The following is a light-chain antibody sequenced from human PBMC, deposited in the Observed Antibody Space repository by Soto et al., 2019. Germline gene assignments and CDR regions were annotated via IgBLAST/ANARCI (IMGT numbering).Light chain of an antibody. Sequence: QSALTQPASVSGSPGQSITISCTGTSSDVGGYNYVSWYQQHPGKAPKLMIYEVSNRPSGVSNRFSGSKSGNTASLTISGLQAEDEADYYCSSYTSSWQTVFGGGTQLTVL. CDR1: SSDVGGYNY. CDR3: SSYTSSWQTV. V-gene: IGLV2-14*01. CDR2: EVS. J-gene: IGLJ3*02.